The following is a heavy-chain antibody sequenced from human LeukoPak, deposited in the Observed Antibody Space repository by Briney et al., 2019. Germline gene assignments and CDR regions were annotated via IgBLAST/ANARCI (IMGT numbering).Heavy chain of an antibody. CDR1: GDSVSTYY. D-gene: IGHD1-7*01. Sequence: PSETLSLTCTVSGDSVSTYYWGWIRQPPGKGLEWIGYIYYSGNTNYNPSLKSRVTISVDTSKNQFSLKLSSVTAADTAVYYCARVYRGPELRSDAFDIWGQGTMVTVSS. J-gene: IGHJ3*02. V-gene: IGHV4-59*02. CDR2: IYYSGNT. CDR3: ARVYRGPELRSDAFDI.